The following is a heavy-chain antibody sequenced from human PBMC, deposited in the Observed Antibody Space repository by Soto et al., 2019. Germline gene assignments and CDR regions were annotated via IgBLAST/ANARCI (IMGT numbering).Heavy chain of an antibody. CDR3: ARDLGVALATLTLDY. J-gene: IGHJ4*02. CDR1: GFTFSTYS. Sequence: GGSLRLSCAASGFTFSTYSMNWVRQAPGKGLEWVADITTSSSFRFYADSVKGRFTISRDDAKNSLYLQMNSLRAEDTGVYYCARDLGVALATLTLDYWGQGDLVTVS. CDR2: ITTSSSFR. D-gene: IGHD2-15*01. V-gene: IGHV3-21*01.